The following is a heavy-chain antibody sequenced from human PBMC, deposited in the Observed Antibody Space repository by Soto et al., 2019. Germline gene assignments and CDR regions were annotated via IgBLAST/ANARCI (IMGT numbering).Heavy chain of an antibody. D-gene: IGHD4-17*01. Sequence: SQALSVTCTVSAGSMRTGAYFGSCILQRPGKGLEWIVYIYYSGSTYYIPGLKNRVTISVVTSKNQFSLKLGSVTAAVMAVFFFSFYGDHPVLFD. J-gene: IGHJ5*01. CDR1: AGSMRTGAYF. CDR2: IYYSGST. CDR3: SFYGDHPVLFD. V-gene: IGHV4-30-4*01.